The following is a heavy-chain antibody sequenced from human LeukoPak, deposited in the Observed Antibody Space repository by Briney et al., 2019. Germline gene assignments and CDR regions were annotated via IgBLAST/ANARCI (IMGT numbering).Heavy chain of an antibody. J-gene: IGHJ4*02. CDR3: ARLGYYGSGSYPDY. D-gene: IGHD3-10*01. CDR1: GGSISSGDYY. Sequence: SETLSLTCTVSGGSISSGDYYWSWIRQPAGKGLEWIGRIYSSGSADYNPSLKSRVTISVDTSKNQFSLRLSSVTAADTAVYYCARLGYYGSGSYPDYWGQGTLVTVSS. V-gene: IGHV4-61*10. CDR2: IYSSGSA.